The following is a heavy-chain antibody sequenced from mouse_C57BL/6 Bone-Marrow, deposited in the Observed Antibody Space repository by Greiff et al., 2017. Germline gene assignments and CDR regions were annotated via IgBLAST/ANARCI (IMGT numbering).Heavy chain of an antibody. D-gene: IGHD2-4*01. J-gene: IGHJ4*01. CDR1: EYEFPSHD. CDR2: INSDGGST. V-gene: IGHV5-2*01. Sequence: EVKVVESGGGLVQPGESLKLSCESNEYEFPSHDMSWVRKTPEKRLELVAAINSDGGSTNYPDTIERRFIISRDNTKKTLYLQMYRLRSEVTALYYCAKQSTMITTGAMYFWGQGTSVTVSS. CDR3: AKQSTMITTGAMYF.